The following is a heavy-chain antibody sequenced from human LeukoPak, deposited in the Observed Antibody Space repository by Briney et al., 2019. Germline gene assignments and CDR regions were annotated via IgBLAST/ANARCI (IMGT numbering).Heavy chain of an antibody. CDR2: IYYSGST. Sequence: SETLSLTCTVSGGSISDYYWVCIRQPPGKGLERIGYIYYSGSTNYNPSLKSRVTISVDTSKNQFSLSLSSVTAADTAVYYCARSVSAYYDFLRPWGQGTLVSVSS. V-gene: IGHV4-59*08. D-gene: IGHD3-3*01. CDR1: GGSISDYY. J-gene: IGHJ5*02. CDR3: ARSVSAYYDFLRP.